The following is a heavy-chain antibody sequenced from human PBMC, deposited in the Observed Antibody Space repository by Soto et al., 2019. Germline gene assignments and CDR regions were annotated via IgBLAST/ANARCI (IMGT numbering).Heavy chain of an antibody. CDR1: SGSIDSYF. D-gene: IGHD6-19*01. V-gene: IGHV4-59*08. Sequence: QVQLQESGPGLVKPLETLSLTCTVSSGSIDSYFWSWIRQPPGEGLEWIGYIYSSGSTNYNPSLTSRVTISVDTSKNQFSLKLSSVTAADAAVYYCASLQDTSGWNFFDLWGQGALVTVSS. CDR3: ASLQDTSGWNFFDL. CDR2: IYSSGST. J-gene: IGHJ4*02.